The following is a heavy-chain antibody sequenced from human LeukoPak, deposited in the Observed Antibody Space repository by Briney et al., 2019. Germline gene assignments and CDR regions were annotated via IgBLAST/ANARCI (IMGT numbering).Heavy chain of an antibody. CDR1: GYSISSGYP. CDR3: AGGYDILTGYDY. CDR2: IYYSGST. D-gene: IGHD3-9*01. Sequence: SETLSLTCAVSGYSISSGYPWGWIRQPPGKGLEWIGSIYYSGSTYYNPSLKSRVTISMDTSKNQFSLKLSSMTAADTAVYYCAGGYDILTGYDYWGQGTLVTVSS. J-gene: IGHJ4*02. V-gene: IGHV4-38-2*01.